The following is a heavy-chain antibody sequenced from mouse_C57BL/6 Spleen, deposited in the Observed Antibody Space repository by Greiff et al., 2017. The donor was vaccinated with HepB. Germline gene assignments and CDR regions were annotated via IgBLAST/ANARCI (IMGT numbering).Heavy chain of an antibody. J-gene: IGHJ2*01. D-gene: IGHD1-1*01. CDR2: INPNNGGT. Sequence: EVQLQQSGPELVKPGASVNISCKAPGYTFTDYYMNWVKQSHGKSLKWIGDINPNNGGTSYNQQFKGKPTLTVDKSSITAYMELRSLTSEDSAVYYCASITTVVAFDYWGQGTTLTVSA. CDR3: ASITTVVAFDY. V-gene: IGHV1-26*01. CDR1: GYTFTDYY.